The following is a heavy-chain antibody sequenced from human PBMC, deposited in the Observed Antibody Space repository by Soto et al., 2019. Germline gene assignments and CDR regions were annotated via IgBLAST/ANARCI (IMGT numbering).Heavy chain of an antibody. CDR3: AMWPRDSSGWYPFDY. J-gene: IGHJ4*02. V-gene: IGHV4-39*01. CDR1: GGSISSSSYY. D-gene: IGHD6-19*01. CDR2: IYYSGST. Sequence: SETLSLTCTVSGGSISSSSYYWGWIRQPPGKGLEWIGSIYYSGSTYYNPSLKSRVTISVDTSKNQFSLKLSSVTAADTAVYYCAMWPRDSSGWYPFDYWGQGTLVTVSS.